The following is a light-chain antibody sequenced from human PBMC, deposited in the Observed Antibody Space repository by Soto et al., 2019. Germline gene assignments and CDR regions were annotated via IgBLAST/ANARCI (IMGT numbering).Light chain of an antibody. CDR1: QSVSSTY. CDR2: GAS. J-gene: IGKJ2*01. V-gene: IGKV3-20*01. CDR3: QQYGSSPPLT. Sequence: EIVLTQSPGTLSLSPGERATLSCRASQSVSSTYIAWYQQNPGQAPRLLIYGASNRDTGIPDRFSGSGSGTDFTLTISRLEPEDFAVYFCQQYGSSPPLTFGQGTKVEIK.